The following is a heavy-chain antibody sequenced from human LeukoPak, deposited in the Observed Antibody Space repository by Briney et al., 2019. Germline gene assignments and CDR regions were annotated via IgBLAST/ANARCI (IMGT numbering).Heavy chain of an antibody. CDR1: GGSFSGYY. D-gene: IGHD3-16*02. CDR2: INHSGST. CDR3: ARGFSQGVWWSYRLAPYYFDY. V-gene: IGHV4-34*01. Sequence: SETLSLTCAVYGGSFSGYYWSWTRQPPGKGLEWIGEINHSGSTNYNPSLKSRVTISVDTSKNQFSLKLSSVTAADTAVYYCARGFSQGVWWSYRLAPYYFDYWGQGTLVTVSS. J-gene: IGHJ4*02.